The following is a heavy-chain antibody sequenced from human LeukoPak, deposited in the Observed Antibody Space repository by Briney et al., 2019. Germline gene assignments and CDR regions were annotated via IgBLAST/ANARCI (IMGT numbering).Heavy chain of an antibody. Sequence: PGRSLRLSCAASGXTFSTYSMHWVRQAPGKGLESVAVISSDGSITSYGDSVKGRFTISRDNGKNTLYLQMSSLRAEDTAVYYCARDHHGIHSAFDVWGQGTMVTVS. V-gene: IGHV3-30-3*01. J-gene: IGHJ3*01. CDR3: ARDHHGIHSAFDV. CDR2: ISSDGSIT. D-gene: IGHD1-14*01. CDR1: GXTFSTYS.